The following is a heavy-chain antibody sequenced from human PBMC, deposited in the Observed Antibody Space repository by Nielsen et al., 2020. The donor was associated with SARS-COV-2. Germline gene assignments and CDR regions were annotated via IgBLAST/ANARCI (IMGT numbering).Heavy chain of an antibody. CDR2: IIPIFGTA. V-gene: IGHV1-69*13. CDR1: GGTFSSYA. Sequence: SVKVSCKASGGTFSSYAISWVRQAPGQGLEWMGGIIPIFGTANYAQKFQGRVTITADESTSTAYMELSSPRSEDTAVYYCATVYSSSSYYYYYGMDVWGQGTTVTVSS. J-gene: IGHJ6*02. CDR3: ATVYSSSSYYYYYGMDV. D-gene: IGHD6-6*01.